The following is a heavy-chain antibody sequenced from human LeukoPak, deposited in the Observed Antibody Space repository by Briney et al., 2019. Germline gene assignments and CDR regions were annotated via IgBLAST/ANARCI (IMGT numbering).Heavy chain of an antibody. V-gene: IGHV3-74*01. CDR1: GFTFSSSW. Sequence: PGGSLRLSCAVSGFTFSSSWMHWVRHAPGKGLVWVSHIKTDGSTTAYADSVKGRFTISRDNAENTLYLQMNSLRAEDTGVYYCARGNQQLPRSTPDYWGQGTLVTVSS. D-gene: IGHD2-2*01. CDR2: IKTDGSTT. CDR3: ARGNQQLPRSTPDY. J-gene: IGHJ4*02.